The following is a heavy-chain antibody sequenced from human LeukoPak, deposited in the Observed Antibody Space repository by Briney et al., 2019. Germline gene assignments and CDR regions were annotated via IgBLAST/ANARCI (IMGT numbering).Heavy chain of an antibody. V-gene: IGHV4-59*01. CDR1: GGSITSYY. CDR2: IYYSGST. Sequence: SETLSLTCTVSGGSITSYYWSWIRQPPGKGLEWIGYIYYSGSTNYNPSLKSRVTISVDTSKNQFSLKLSSVTAADTAVYYCAKVSGSGSYSGWSDPWGQGTLVTVSS. CDR3: AKVSGSGSYSGWSDP. D-gene: IGHD3-10*01. J-gene: IGHJ5*02.